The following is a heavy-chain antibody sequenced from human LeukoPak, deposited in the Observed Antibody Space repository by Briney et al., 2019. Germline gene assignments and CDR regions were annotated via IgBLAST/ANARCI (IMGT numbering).Heavy chain of an antibody. CDR1: GFTVSSNY. CDR3: ARDSDYDFWSGYPTD. D-gene: IGHD3-3*01. CDR2: IYSGGST. Sequence: GGSLRLSCAASGFTVSSNYMSWVRQAPGKGLEWVSVIYSGGSTYYADSVKGRFTISRDNSKNTLYLQMNSLRAEDTAVYYCARDSDYDFWSGYPTDWGQGTLVTVSS. V-gene: IGHV3-53*01. J-gene: IGHJ4*02.